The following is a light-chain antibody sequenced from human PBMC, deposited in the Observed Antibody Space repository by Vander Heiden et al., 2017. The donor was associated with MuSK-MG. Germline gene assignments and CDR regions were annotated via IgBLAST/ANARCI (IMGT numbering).Light chain of an antibody. CDR2: WNN. CDR3: AAWDDSLNGVV. J-gene: IGLJ2*01. Sequence: QSVLTQPPSASGTPGQRVTISCSGSSSNIGSHPVNWSQQLPGTAPKLLIYWNNKRPSGVPDRCSDSRSGTSASLAISGLQPEDEADYYCAAWDDSLNGVVFGGGTKLTVL. CDR1: SSNIGSHP. V-gene: IGLV1-44*01.